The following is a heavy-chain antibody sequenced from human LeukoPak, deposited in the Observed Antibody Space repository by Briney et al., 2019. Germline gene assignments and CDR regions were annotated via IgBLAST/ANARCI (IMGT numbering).Heavy chain of an antibody. D-gene: IGHD3-10*01. CDR2: IYYSGST. CDR3: ARHVAYGSGSADY. Sequence: MPSETLSLTCTVSGGSISSGGYYWSWIRQHPGKGLEWIGYIYYSGSTYYNPSLKSRVTISVDTSKNQFSLKLSSVTAADTAVYYCARHVAYGSGSADYWGQGTLVTVSS. J-gene: IGHJ4*02. CDR1: GGSISSGGYY. V-gene: IGHV4-39*01.